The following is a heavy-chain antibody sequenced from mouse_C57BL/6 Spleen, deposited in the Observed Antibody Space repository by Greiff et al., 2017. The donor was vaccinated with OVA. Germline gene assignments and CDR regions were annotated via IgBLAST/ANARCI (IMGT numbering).Heavy chain of an antibody. CDR2: IDPSDSYT. CDR3: ARWGDHDGGLDY. CDR1: GYTFTSYW. D-gene: IGHD2-4*01. Sequence: QVQLQQPGAELVKPGASVKLSCKASGYTFTSYWMQWVKQRPGQGLEWIGEIDPSDSYTNYNQKFKGKATLTVDTSSSTAYMQLSSLTSEDSAVYYCARWGDHDGGLDYWGQGTLVTVSA. J-gene: IGHJ3*01. V-gene: IGHV1-50*01.